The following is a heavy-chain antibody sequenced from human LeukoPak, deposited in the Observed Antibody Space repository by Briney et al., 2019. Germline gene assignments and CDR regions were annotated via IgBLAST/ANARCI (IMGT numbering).Heavy chain of an antibody. D-gene: IGHD2-15*01. J-gene: IGHJ3*02. CDR2: MNPNSGNT. CDR1: GYTFTSYD. Sequence: ASVKVSCKASGYTFTSYDINWVRQATGQGLEWMGWMNPNSGNTGYAQKFQGRVTMTRNTSISTAYMELSSLRSEDTAVYYCARGVVAAPKDAFDIWAKGTMLTVSS. CDR3: ARGVVAAPKDAFDI. V-gene: IGHV1-8*01.